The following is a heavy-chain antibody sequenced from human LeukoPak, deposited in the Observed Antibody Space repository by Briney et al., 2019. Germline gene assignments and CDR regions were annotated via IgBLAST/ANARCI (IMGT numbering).Heavy chain of an antibody. Sequence: GGSLRLSCAASGFTFNSYGMHWVRQAPGRGLEWVAVIWYDGSNKYYADSVKGRFTISRDNSKNTLYLQMNSLRAEDTAVYYCAKDEPYSSSSTDWGQGTLVTVSS. CDR2: IWYDGSNK. J-gene: IGHJ4*02. CDR1: GFTFNSYG. D-gene: IGHD6-6*01. CDR3: AKDEPYSSSSTD. V-gene: IGHV3-33*06.